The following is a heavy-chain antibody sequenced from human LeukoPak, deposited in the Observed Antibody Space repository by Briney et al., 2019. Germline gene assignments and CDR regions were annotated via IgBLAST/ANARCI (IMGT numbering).Heavy chain of an antibody. CDR2: ISWNSGSI. J-gene: IGHJ3*02. CDR3: AKDKGWVVTPSGAFDI. D-gene: IGHD4-23*01. V-gene: IGHV3-9*01. Sequence: PGGSLRLSCAASGFTFDDYAMHWVRQAPGKGLEWVSGISWNSGSIGYADSVKGRFTISRDNAKNSLYLQMNSLRAEDTALYYCAKDKGWVVTPSGAFDIWGQGTIVTVSS. CDR1: GFTFDDYA.